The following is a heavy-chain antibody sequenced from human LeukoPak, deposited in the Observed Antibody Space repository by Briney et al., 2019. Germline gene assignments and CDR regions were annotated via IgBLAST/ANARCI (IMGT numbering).Heavy chain of an antibody. CDR2: ISSNGGST. CDR1: GFTFSSYA. Sequence: GGSLRLSCAASGFTFSSYAMHWVRQAPGKGLEYVSAISSNGGSTYYANSVKGRFTISRDNSKNTLYLQMGSLRAEDMAVYYCARGVAAAGNFDYWGQGTLVTVSS. CDR3: ARGVAAAGNFDY. V-gene: IGHV3-64*01. D-gene: IGHD6-13*01. J-gene: IGHJ4*02.